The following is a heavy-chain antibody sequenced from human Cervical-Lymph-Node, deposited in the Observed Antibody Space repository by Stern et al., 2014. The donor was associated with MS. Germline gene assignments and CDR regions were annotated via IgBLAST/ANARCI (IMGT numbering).Heavy chain of an antibody. CDR1: GFSLNSAGVG. V-gene: IGHV2-5*02. CDR2: IYWDDDK. D-gene: IGHD2-15*01. CDR3: AARGGFCGGGSCSSAGFDF. J-gene: IGHJ3*01. Sequence: QITLKESGPPLVKPTQTLTLTCALSGFSLNSAGVGVGWIRQPPGKALEWLAFIYWDDDKRHSPSLKNRLNISTATSQNHVVLTLTNMDPMDTGTYCCAARGGFCGGGSCSSAGFDFWGQGTMVSVSS.